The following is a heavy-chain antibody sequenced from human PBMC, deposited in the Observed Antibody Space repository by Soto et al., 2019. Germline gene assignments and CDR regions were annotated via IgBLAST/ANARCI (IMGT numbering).Heavy chain of an antibody. CDR2: IIGGSGKT. CDR1: GFTFTNSA. J-gene: IGHJ4*02. V-gene: IGHV1-58*01. CDR3: AAELYERADCCHFAY. D-gene: IGHD2-21*02. Sequence: QMQVMQSGPEVKNPGTSVKVSCKTSGFTFTNSAVQWVRQARGQSLEWIGWIIGGSGKTKSAQKIQERLPITRDISTSTVYMELSSLNSEDTAVYYCAAELYERADCCHFAYWGQGTLVTVSS.